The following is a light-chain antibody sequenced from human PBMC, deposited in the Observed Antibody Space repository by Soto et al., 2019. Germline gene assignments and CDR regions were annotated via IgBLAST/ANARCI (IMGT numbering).Light chain of an antibody. CDR2: RSS. V-gene: IGKV3-20*01. CDR3: QQYDNSRGLT. Sequence: EIVLTQSPGTLPLSPGERATLSCRASQSVDSSYLAWYQQKPGQAPRLLIYRSSIRATGIPDRFSGSGSETDLTLTISRLEPEDFAVYYWQQYDNSRGLTFGGGTTVQI. J-gene: IGKJ4*01. CDR1: QSVDSSY.